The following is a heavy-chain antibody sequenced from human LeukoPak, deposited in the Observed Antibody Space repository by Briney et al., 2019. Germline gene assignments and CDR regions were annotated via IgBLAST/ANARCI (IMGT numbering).Heavy chain of an antibody. D-gene: IGHD2-21*02. V-gene: IGHV3-23*01. CDR2: ISGSGGST. J-gene: IGHJ1*01. CDR3: AKTCGGDCYPGPYAKYFQH. CDR1: GFTFSSYA. Sequence: GGSLRLSCAASGFTFSSYAMSWVRQAPGKGLEWVSAISGSGGSTYYADSVKGRFTISRDNSKNTLYLQMNSLRAEDTAVYYCAKTCGGDCYPGPYAKYFQHWGQGTLVTVSS.